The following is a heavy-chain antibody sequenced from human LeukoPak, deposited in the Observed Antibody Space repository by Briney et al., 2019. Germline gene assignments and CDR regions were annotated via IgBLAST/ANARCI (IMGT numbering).Heavy chain of an antibody. V-gene: IGHV3-21*01. CDR2: ICSSSSYI. D-gene: IGHD5-24*01. J-gene: IGHJ6*02. CDR1: GFTFSSYS. Sequence: GGSLRLSCAASGFTFSSYSMNWVRQAPGKGLEWVSSICSSSSYIYYADSVKGRFTISRDNAKNSLYLQMNSLRAEDTAVYYCARDRNPRRDGYNPYYYYGMDVWGQGTTVTVSS. CDR3: ARDRNPRRDGYNPYYYYGMDV.